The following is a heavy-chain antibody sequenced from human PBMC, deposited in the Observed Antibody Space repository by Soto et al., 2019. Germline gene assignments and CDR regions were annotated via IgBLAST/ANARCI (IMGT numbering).Heavy chain of an antibody. CDR3: AGDQAYSSSWHRDAFDI. V-gene: IGHV3-21*01. CDR1: GFTFSSYS. Sequence: GGSLRLSCAASGFTFSSYSMNWVRQAPGKGLEWVSSISSSSSYIYYADSVKGRFTISRDNAKNSLYLQMNSLRAEDTAVYYCAGDQAYSSSWHRDAFDIWGQGTMVTVSS. CDR2: ISSSSSYI. D-gene: IGHD6-13*01. J-gene: IGHJ3*02.